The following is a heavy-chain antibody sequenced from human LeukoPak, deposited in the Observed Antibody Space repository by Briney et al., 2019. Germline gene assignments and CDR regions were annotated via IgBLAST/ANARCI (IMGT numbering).Heavy chain of an antibody. CDR3: AREGEAAAGGNDAFDI. Sequence: GGSLRLSCAASGFTVSSNYMSWVRQAPGKGLEWVSVIYSGGSTYYADSVKGRFTISRDNSKNTLYLQMNSLRAEDTAVYYCAREGEAAAGGNDAFDIWGQGTMVTVSS. CDR1: GFTVSSNY. CDR2: IYSGGST. D-gene: IGHD6-13*01. V-gene: IGHV3-66*01. J-gene: IGHJ3*02.